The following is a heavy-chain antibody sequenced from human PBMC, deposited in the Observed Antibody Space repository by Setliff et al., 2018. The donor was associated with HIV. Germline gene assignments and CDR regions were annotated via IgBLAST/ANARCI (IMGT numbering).Heavy chain of an antibody. CDR3: ARLRRSSGWSFDY. V-gene: IGHV4-59*11. Sequence: PSETLSLTCTVSGGSISSHYWSWIRQPPGKGLEWIGYIYYSGRTNYNPSLKSRVTISVDTSKNQLSLKLSSVTAADTAVYYCARLRRSSGWSFDYWAQGTLVTVSS. CDR1: GGSISSHY. D-gene: IGHD6-19*01. J-gene: IGHJ4*02. CDR2: IYYSGRT.